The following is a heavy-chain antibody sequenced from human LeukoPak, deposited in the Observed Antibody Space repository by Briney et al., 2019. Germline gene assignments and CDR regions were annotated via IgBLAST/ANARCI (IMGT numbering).Heavy chain of an antibody. V-gene: IGHV3-48*01. J-gene: IGHJ4*02. CDR1: GFTFSSYS. CDR2: ISSSSTI. CDR3: ARDQGCSSTSCTDYFDY. D-gene: IGHD2-2*01. Sequence: PGGSLRLSCAASGFTFSSYSMNWVRQAPGKGLEWVSYISSSSTIYYADSVKGRFTISRDNAKNSLYLQMNSLRAEDTAVYYCARDQGCSSTSCTDYFDYWGQGTLVTVSS.